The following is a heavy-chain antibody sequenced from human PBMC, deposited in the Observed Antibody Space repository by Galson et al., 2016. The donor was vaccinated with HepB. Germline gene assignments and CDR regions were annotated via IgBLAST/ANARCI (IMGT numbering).Heavy chain of an antibody. V-gene: IGHV3-53*01. Sequence: SLRLSCAASGFSVSSNYMNWVRQAPGKGLEWVSVIYFTGDTYYEDSVKGRCTISRDNSRDTLFLQLNSLRAEDTGVYYCSGAPGVRNGADVWGQGTTGIVSS. CDR1: GFSVSSNY. CDR3: SGAPGVRNGADV. D-gene: IGHD2-8*01. CDR2: IYFTGDT. J-gene: IGHJ6*02.